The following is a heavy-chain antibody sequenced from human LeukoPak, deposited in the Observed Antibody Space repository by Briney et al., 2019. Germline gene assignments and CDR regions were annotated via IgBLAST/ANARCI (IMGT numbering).Heavy chain of an antibody. V-gene: IGHV1-18*01. CDR1: GYTFTSYG. D-gene: IGHD1-26*01. CDR3: ARGGVGATSYDYYYYYYMDV. CDR2: ISAYNGNT. Sequence: ASVKVSCKASGYTFTSYGLSWVRQAPGQGLEWMGWISAYNGNTNYAQNLQGRVTMTTDTSTSTAYMELRNLRSDDTAVYYCARGGVGATSYDYYYYYYMDVWGKGTTVTVSS. J-gene: IGHJ6*03.